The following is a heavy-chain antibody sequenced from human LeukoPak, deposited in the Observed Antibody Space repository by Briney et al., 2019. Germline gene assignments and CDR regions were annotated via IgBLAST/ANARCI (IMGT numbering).Heavy chain of an antibody. Sequence: PSETLSLTCAVFGGSINSYYWSWIRQPPGKGLEWIGYIYYSGNTNYNPSFKSRVTISVDTSKIQFSLKLSSVTAADTAIYYCVRQPSATAAFDIWGQGTMVTVSS. D-gene: IGHD2-2*01. CDR2: IYYSGNT. CDR3: VRQPSATAAFDI. J-gene: IGHJ3*02. CDR1: GGSINSYY. V-gene: IGHV4-59*08.